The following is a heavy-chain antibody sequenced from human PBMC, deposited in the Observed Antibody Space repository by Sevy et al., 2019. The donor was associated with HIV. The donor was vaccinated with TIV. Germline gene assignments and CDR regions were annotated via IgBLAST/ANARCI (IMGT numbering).Heavy chain of an antibody. J-gene: IGHJ6*02. D-gene: IGHD3-10*01. CDR1: EFTFRNFG. CDR3: ARGGSRDYYYYGVDV. V-gene: IGHV3-30*03. Sequence: GGSLRLSCVGSEFTFRNFGVHWLRQAPGKGLEWLSVVSYDGSSKYYVDSVKGRFIVSRDNSKNTLYLQMNSLRTEDTAVYYCARGGSRDYYYYGVDVWGQGTTVTVSS. CDR2: VSYDGSSK.